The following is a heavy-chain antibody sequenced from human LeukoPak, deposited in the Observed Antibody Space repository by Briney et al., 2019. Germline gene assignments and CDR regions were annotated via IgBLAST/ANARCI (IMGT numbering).Heavy chain of an antibody. D-gene: IGHD2-2*01. CDR3: ARDSCSSPSGFDL. CDR1: RFTLSSYG. J-gene: IGHJ4*02. V-gene: IGHV3-33*05. CDR2: IQYDGSKT. Sequence: GGSLRLSCAASRFTLSSYGMHWVRQAPDKGLEWITAIQYDGSKTYYADSVKGRFTISRDQSKNTLDLQMSSLRAEDTAMYYCARDSCSSPSGFDLWGQGTLVTVSS.